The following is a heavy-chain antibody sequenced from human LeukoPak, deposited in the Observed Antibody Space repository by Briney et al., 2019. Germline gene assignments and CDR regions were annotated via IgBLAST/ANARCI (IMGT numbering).Heavy chain of an antibody. V-gene: IGHV3-53*01. J-gene: IGHJ4*02. CDR3: ARAARSFGDERYYFDY. CDR1: GFTVSSNY. D-gene: IGHD3-10*01. Sequence: GGSLRLSCAASGFTVSSNYMSWVRQAPGKGLEWVSVIYSGGSTYYADSVKGRFTISRDNSKNTLYLQMNSLGAEDTAVYYCARAARSFGDERYYFDYWGQGTLVTVSS. CDR2: IYSGGST.